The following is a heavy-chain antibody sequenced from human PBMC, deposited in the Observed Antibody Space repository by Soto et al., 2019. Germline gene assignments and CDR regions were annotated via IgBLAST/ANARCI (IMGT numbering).Heavy chain of an antibody. V-gene: IGHV1-3*01. CDR2: INAGNGNT. CDR1: GYTFTSYA. Sequence: ASVKVSCKASGYTFTSYAMHWVRQAPGQRLEWMGWINAGNGNTKYSQKFQGRVTITGDTSASTAYMELSSLRSEDTAVYYCAIRQPERWFDHWGQGTLGTVSS. J-gene: IGHJ5*02. CDR3: AIRQPERWFDH.